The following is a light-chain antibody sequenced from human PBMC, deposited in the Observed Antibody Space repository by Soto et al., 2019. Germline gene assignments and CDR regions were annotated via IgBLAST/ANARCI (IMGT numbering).Light chain of an antibody. CDR3: QYLNSFPLT. J-gene: IGKJ4*01. CDR2: LAS. V-gene: IGKV1-9*01. CDR1: QDIARY. Sequence: IQLTQSPSSLSASVRDRVTITCRASQDIARYVAWYQQKPGKAPKLLIYLASILQRGVPSRFSGSGSGTNFTLTIGSLQPEDSTSYYCQYLNSFPLTFGGGTKVDIK.